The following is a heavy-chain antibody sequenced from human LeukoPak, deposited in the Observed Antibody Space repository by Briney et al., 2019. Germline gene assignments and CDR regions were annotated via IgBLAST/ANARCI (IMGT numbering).Heavy chain of an antibody. CDR2: MNPNSGNT. CDR1: GYTFTGYY. D-gene: IGHD1-20*01. CDR3: ARGITGTMAYYYYMDV. Sequence: GASVKVSCKASGYTFTGYYMHWVRQAPGQGLEWMGWMNPNSGNTGYAQKFQGRVTITRNTSISTAYVELSSLRSEDTAVYYCARGITGTMAYYYYMDVWGKGTTVTVSS. V-gene: IGHV1-8*03. J-gene: IGHJ6*03.